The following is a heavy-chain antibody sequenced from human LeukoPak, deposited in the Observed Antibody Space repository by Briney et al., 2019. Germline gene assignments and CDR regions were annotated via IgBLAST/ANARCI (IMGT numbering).Heavy chain of an antibody. J-gene: IGHJ4*02. CDR2: INPNSGGT. Sequence: ASVKVSCKASGYTFTGYHMHWVRQAPGQGLEWMGWINPNSGGTNYAQKFQGRVTMTRDTSISTAFMELSRLRSDDTAIYYCARANENYFDYWGQGTLVTVSS. CDR3: ARANENYFDY. CDR1: GYTFTGYH. D-gene: IGHD1-1*01. V-gene: IGHV1-2*02.